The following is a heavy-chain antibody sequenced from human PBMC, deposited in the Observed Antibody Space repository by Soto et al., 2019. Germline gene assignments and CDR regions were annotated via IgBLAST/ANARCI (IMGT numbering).Heavy chain of an antibody. D-gene: IGHD3-10*01. CDR1: GFTFSSYA. V-gene: IGHV3-23*01. CDR3: ARGRFGELLSGMGV. CDR2: ISGSGGST. Sequence: GGSLILSCAASGFTFSSYAMSLVRQAPGKGLEWVSAISGSGGSTYYADTVKGRFTISRDNSKNTLYLQMNSLRAEDTAVYYCARGRFGELLSGMGVWGQGTTVTVSS. J-gene: IGHJ6*02.